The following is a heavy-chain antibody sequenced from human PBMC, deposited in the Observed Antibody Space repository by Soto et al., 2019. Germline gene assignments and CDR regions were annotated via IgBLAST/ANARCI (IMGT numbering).Heavy chain of an antibody. J-gene: IGHJ1*01. CDR1: GFTVSSNY. D-gene: IGHD3-22*01. CDR3: ARHPPGSGYNYEYFQH. V-gene: IGHV3-53*01. CDR2: IYSGGST. Sequence: HPGGSLRLSCAASGFTVSSNYMSWVRQAPGKGLEWVSIIYSGGSTYYTDSVKGRFTVSRDNSKNTLSLQMKSLRAEDTAIYYCARHPPGSGYNYEYFQHWGQGTLVTVSS.